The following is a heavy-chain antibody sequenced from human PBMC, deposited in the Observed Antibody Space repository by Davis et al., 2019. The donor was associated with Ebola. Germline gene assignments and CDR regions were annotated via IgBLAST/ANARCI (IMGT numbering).Heavy chain of an antibody. V-gene: IGHV1-18*01. CDR1: GYTFTSYG. CDR3: ARVYYGSGSYYQIDY. CDR2: ISAYNGNT. Sequence: ASVKVSCKASGYTFTSYGISWVRQAPGQGLEWMGWISAYNGNTNYVQKLQGRVTMTTDTSTSTAYMELSSLRSEDTAVYYCARVYYGSGSYYQIDYWGQGTLVTVSS. D-gene: IGHD3-10*01. J-gene: IGHJ4*02.